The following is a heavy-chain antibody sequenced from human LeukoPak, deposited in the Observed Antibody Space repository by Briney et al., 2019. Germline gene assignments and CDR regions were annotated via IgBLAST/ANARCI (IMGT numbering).Heavy chain of an antibody. CDR3: AKGALYDSSGYYYRLGYFDY. D-gene: IGHD3-22*01. J-gene: IGHJ4*02. CDR2: ISGSGGST. CDR1: GFTFSSYA. V-gene: IGHV3-23*01. Sequence: GGSPKLSCAASGFTFSSYAMSWVRQAPGKGLEWVSAISGSGGSTYYADSVKGRFTISRDNSKNTLYLQMNSLRAEDTAVYYCAKGALYDSSGYYYRLGYFDYWGQGTLVTVSS.